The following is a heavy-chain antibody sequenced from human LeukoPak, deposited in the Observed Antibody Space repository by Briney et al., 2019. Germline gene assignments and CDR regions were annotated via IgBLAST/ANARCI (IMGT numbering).Heavy chain of an antibody. CDR3: ARVGVDDSGNIIKYFFDY. CDR2: IYYSGSA. CDR1: GGPITTYQ. V-gene: IGHV4-59*01. Sequence: AETLSLTCTVSGGPITTYQWGWIRQPPGKGLEWIGNIYYSGSANYNPSLKSRVIISMDTSKSQFSLKLSPVTAADTALYYCARVGVDDSGNIIKYFFDYWGQGTLVTVSS. J-gene: IGHJ4*02. D-gene: IGHD4-23*01.